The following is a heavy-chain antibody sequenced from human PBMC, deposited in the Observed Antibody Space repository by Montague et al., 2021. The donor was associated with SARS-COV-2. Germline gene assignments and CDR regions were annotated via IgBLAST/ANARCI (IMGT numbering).Heavy chain of an antibody. CDR1: GDSISRNSYY. V-gene: IGHV4-39*01. CDR3: AKSAWHNWYYDI. CDR2: MPYSGST. D-gene: IGHD2/OR15-2a*01. J-gene: IGHJ2*01. Sequence: SKTLSLTCTVSGDSISRNSYYWGWIRQPPGQGLEWIGSMPYSGSTYHNPSLKSRVSISVDTSKNQFSLKLSSMTAADTAVYYCAKSAWHNWYYDIWGRGTLVTVSS.